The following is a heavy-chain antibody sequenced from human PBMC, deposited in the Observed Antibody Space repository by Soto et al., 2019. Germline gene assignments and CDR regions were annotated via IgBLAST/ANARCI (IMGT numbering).Heavy chain of an antibody. CDR1: GGSFSGYY. Sequence: PSETLSLTGAAYGGSFSGYYWSWIRQPPGKGLEWIGEINHSGSTNYNPSLKSRVTISVDTSKNQFSLKLSSVTAADTAVYYCASSSSRSDWYFDLWGRGTLVTVSS. V-gene: IGHV4-34*01. CDR3: ASSSSRSDWYFDL. D-gene: IGHD6-6*01. CDR2: INHSGST. J-gene: IGHJ2*01.